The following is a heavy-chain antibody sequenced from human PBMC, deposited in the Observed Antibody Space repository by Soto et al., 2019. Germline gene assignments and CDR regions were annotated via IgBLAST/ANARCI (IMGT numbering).Heavy chain of an antibody. V-gene: IGHV4-31*03. CDR2: FYYSGGT. CDR1: GGSIISGGRY. CDR3: ARGLYTSSTSYFDY. D-gene: IGHD6-6*01. Sequence: SETLPLTCTVSGGSIISGGRYWSWIRKHPGKGLEWIGYFYYSGGTYYNPSLESRLTISVDTSKNQFSLKLTSVTAADTAVYYCARGLYTSSTSYFDYWGQGTLVTVSS. J-gene: IGHJ4*02.